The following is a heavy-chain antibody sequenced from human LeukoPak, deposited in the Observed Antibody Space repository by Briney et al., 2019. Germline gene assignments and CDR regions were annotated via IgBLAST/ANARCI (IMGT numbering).Heavy chain of an antibody. CDR3: ATTLRLGELSLGY. CDR2: IYYSGST. V-gene: IGHV4-59*08. CDR1: GGSISSYY. D-gene: IGHD3-16*02. J-gene: IGHJ4*02. Sequence: SETLSLTCTVSGGSISSYYWSWIRQPPGKGLEWIGYIYYSGSTNYNPSLKSRVTISVDTSKNQFSLKLSSVTAADTAVYYCATTLRLGELSLGYWGQGTLVTVSS.